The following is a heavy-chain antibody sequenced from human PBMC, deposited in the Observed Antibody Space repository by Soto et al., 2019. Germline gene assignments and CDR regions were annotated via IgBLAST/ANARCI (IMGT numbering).Heavy chain of an antibody. CDR3: AHTCVSSTDPTGAYFDY. J-gene: IGHJ4*02. CDR2: IYWDDDK. D-gene: IGHD2-2*01. V-gene: IGHV2-5*02. CDR1: GFSLSTSGVG. Sequence: QITLKESGPTLVKHTQTLTLTCTFSGFSLSTSGVGVVWIRPPPGKALEWLALIYWDDDKRYSPSLKSRLTLTKDTSKNQVVRTITHMDPVDTATYYCAHTCVSSTDPTGAYFDYWGQGTLVTVSS.